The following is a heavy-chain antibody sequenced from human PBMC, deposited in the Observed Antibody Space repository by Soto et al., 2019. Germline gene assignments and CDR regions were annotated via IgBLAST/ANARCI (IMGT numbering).Heavy chain of an antibody. J-gene: IGHJ5*02. V-gene: IGHV1-8*01. D-gene: IGHD1-1*01. Sequence: VKVSCKASGYTFTSYDINWVRQATGQGLEWMGWMNPNSGNTGYAQKFQGRVTMTRNTSISTAYMELSSLRSEDTAVYHCARVSNNNWWGSWTWGQGTLVTVSS. CDR1: GYTFTSYD. CDR2: MNPNSGNT. CDR3: ARVSNNNWWGSWT.